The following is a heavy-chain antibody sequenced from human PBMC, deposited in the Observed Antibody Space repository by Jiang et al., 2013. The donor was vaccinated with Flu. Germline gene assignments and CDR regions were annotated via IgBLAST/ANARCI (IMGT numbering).Heavy chain of an antibody. V-gene: IGHV3-30-3*01. D-gene: IGHD3-10*01. CDR2: ISYDGSNK. CDR1: GFTFSSYA. CDR3: ASEIITIPGVDY. J-gene: IGHJ4*02. Sequence: VVQPGRSLRLSCAASGFTFSSYAMHWVRQAPGKGLEWVAVISYDGSNKYYADSVKGRFTISRDNSKNTLYLQMNSLRAEDTAVYYCASEIITIPGVDYWGQGTLVTVSS.